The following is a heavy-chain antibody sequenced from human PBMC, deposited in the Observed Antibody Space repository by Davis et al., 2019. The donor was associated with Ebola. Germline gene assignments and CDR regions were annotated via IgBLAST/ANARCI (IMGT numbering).Heavy chain of an antibody. CDR1: GFTFSSYA. V-gene: IGHV3-11*01. J-gene: IGHJ4*02. Sequence: GESLKISCAASGFTFSSYAMSWIRQAPGKGLEWVSYISSNGSTIYYADSVKGRFTISRDNAKNSLYLQMNSLRAEDTAVYYCAREAALYYYGSGISDYWGQGTLVTVSS. CDR3: AREAALYYYGSGISDY. CDR2: ISSNGSTI. D-gene: IGHD3-10*01.